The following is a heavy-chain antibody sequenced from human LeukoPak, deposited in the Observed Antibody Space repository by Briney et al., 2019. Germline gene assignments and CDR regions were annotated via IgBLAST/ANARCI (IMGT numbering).Heavy chain of an antibody. CDR2: ISGSGGST. J-gene: IGHJ6*03. D-gene: IGHD2-15*01. CDR1: GFTVRSSY. CDR3: AKCLRQPSLDCSGGSCYLNYYYYYMDV. Sequence: SGGSLRLSCAASGFTVRSSYMSWVRQAPGKGLEWVSAISGSGGSTYYADSVKGRFTISRDNSKNTLYLQMNSLRAEDTAVYYCAKCLRQPSLDCSGGSCYLNYYYYYMDVWGKGTTVTVSS. V-gene: IGHV3-23*01.